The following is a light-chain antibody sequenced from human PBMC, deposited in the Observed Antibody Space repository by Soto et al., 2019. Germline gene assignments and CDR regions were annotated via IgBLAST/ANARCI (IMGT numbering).Light chain of an antibody. CDR2: SAS. V-gene: IGKV3-15*01. J-gene: IGKJ1*01. CDR3: QHYNSYSEA. Sequence: EVVLTQSPSTLSVSPWERSTLSFMASQSVISNLAWYQQKPGQAPRLLIYSASARATGIPARFSGSGSGTEFTLTISSLQPDDFATYYCQHYNSYSEAFGQGTKVDI. CDR1: QSVISN.